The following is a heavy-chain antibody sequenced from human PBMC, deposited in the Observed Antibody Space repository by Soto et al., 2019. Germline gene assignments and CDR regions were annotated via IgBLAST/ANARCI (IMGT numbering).Heavy chain of an antibody. CDR3: ARDGGRHSGGIDY. Sequence: QVQLVQSGAEVKKPGSSVKVSCKASGGTFSSYSINWVRQAPGQGLEWMGEIIPIFATANYAQKFQGGVTITADESTSTSYMELSGLRSEDTAVYYCARDGGRHSGGIDYSGQGTLVTVSS. V-gene: IGHV1-69*01. CDR2: IIPIFATA. J-gene: IGHJ4*02. CDR1: GGTFSSYS. D-gene: IGHD1-26*01.